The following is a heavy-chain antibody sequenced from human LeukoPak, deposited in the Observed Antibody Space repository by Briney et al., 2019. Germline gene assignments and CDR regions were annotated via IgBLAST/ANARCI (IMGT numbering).Heavy chain of an antibody. V-gene: IGHV3-7*01. D-gene: IGHD2-2*01. Sequence: PGGSLRLSCAASGFTFSSYWMSWFRQAPGKGLEWVATIKQDGSEKYYVDSVKGRFTISRDNAKNSLYLQMNSLRAEDTAVYYCARAVVPAAPGAFDIWGQGTMVTVSS. J-gene: IGHJ3*02. CDR1: GFTFSSYW. CDR3: ARAVVPAAPGAFDI. CDR2: IKQDGSEK.